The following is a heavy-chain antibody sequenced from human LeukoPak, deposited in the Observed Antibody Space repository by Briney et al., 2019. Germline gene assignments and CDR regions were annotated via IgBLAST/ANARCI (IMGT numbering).Heavy chain of an antibody. CDR1: GGSITSTNY. CDR2: VNLQGST. V-gene: IGHV4-4*02. J-gene: IGHJ4*02. Sequence: PSETLSLTCGVSGGSITSTNYWTWVRQPPGKGLEWIGEVNLQGSTNYNPSLMGRVAISVDMSENHTSLQLTSVTAADTAVYYCAREGGPYRPLDYSGQGTLVTVPS. CDR3: AREGGPYRPLDY.